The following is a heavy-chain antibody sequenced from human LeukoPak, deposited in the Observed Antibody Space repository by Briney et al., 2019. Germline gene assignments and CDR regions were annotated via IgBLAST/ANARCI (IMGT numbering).Heavy chain of an antibody. V-gene: IGHV3-23*01. D-gene: IGHD3-22*01. CDR1: GFTLNSYA. CDR2: FRGSGGST. Sequence: GSLRLLFAAPGFTLNSYAIDWVRQAPGKGLGLVSAFRGSGGSTYYADSVKGRFTISRDNSKNTLYLQMNSLRAEDTAVYYCAREPNSSGYYSSYYFDYWGQGTLVTVSS. CDR3: AREPNSSGYYSSYYFDY. J-gene: IGHJ4*02.